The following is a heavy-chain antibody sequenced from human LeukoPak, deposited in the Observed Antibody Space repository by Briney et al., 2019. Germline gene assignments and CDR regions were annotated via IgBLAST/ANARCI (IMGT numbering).Heavy chain of an antibody. CDR1: GGSISSGSHY. CDR2: IYSSGNT. Sequence: SETLSLTCTVSGGSISSGSHYWSWIRQPAGKGLEWIGRIYSSGNTNYNPSLKSRVTISLDTSKNQFSLNLSTVTAADTAVYYCAGEVGGSWFDPWGLGTLVTVSS. V-gene: IGHV4-61*02. CDR3: AGEVGGSWFDP. J-gene: IGHJ5*02. D-gene: IGHD1-26*01.